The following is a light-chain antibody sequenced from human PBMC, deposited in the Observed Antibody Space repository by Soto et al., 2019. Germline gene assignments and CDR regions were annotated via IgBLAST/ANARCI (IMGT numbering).Light chain of an antibody. Sequence: DLPMTQSPSSLSASVGDRVTITCQASQDISKYLNGYQQKTGKAPKLLIYDASNLETAAPSRFSGSGSGTNFTFTINRLQPEDIGTYYCRLYDNFPPLPFGQGTKLQLK. CDR1: QDISKY. V-gene: IGKV1-33*01. J-gene: IGKJ2*01. CDR2: DAS. CDR3: RLYDNFPPLP.